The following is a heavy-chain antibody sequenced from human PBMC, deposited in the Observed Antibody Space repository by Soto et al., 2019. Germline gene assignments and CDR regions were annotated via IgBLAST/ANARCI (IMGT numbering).Heavy chain of an antibody. CDR2: IYPGDSDT. CDR1: GYSFTSYW. V-gene: IGHV5-51*01. D-gene: IGHD7-27*01. Sequence: GESLKISCKGSGYSFTSYWIGWVRQMPGKGLECMGIIYPGDSDTRYSPSFQGQVTISADKSINTAFLQWSSLQASDTAMIYCARLPGPNHRQLYFDYWGQGALVTVSS. J-gene: IGHJ4*02. CDR3: ARLPGPNHRQLYFDY.